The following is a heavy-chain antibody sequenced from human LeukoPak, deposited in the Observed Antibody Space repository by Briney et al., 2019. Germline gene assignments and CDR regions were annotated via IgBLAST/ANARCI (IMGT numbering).Heavy chain of an antibody. V-gene: IGHV4-59*01. CDR3: ARVRPTRGYSYGGVLFDP. CDR2: IYYSGST. J-gene: IGHJ5*02. Sequence: PSETLSLTCTVSGVSISSYYWSWIRQPPGKGLEWIGYIYYSGSTNYNPSLKSRVTISVDTSKNQFSLKLSSVTAADTAVYYCARVRPTRGYSYGGVLFDPWGQGTLVTVSS. D-gene: IGHD5-18*01. CDR1: GVSISSYY.